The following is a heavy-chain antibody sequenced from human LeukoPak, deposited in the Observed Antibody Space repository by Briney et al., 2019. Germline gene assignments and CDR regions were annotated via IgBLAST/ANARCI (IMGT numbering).Heavy chain of an antibody. D-gene: IGHD2-2*01. V-gene: IGHV4-30-2*01. CDR3: ARSPPRWSTSLPDAFDI. CDR2: IYHSGST. CDR1: GGSISSGGYY. Sequence: PSQTLSLTCTVSGGSISSGGYYWSWIRQPPGKGLEWIGYIYHSGSTYYNPSLKSRVTISVDRSKNQFSLKLSSVTAADTAVYYCARSPPRWSTSLPDAFDIWGQGTMATVSS. J-gene: IGHJ3*02.